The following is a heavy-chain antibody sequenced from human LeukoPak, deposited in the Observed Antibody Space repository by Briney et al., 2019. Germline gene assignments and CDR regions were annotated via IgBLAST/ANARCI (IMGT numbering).Heavy chain of an antibody. J-gene: IGHJ4*02. Sequence: SETLSLTCTVSGGSISSYYWSWIRQPPGKGLEWIGYIYTSGTTNYNPSLKSRVTISVDTSKNQSSLKLSSVTAADTAVYYCARQGGSIAVARFDYWGQGTLVTVSS. CDR2: IYTSGTT. D-gene: IGHD6-19*01. V-gene: IGHV4-4*09. CDR1: GGSISSYY. CDR3: ARQGGSIAVARFDY.